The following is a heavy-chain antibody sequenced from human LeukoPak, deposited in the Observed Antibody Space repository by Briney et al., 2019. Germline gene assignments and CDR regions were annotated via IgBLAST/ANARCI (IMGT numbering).Heavy chain of an antibody. CDR2: ISYDGSNK. V-gene: IGHV3-30-3*01. Sequence: GGSLRLSCAASGFTFGSYAMHWVRQAPGEGLEWVAVISYDGSNKYYADSVKGRFTISRDNSKNTLYLQMNSLRAEDTAVYYCARDGGPYAFDIWGQGTMVTVSS. J-gene: IGHJ3*02. CDR1: GFTFGSYA. D-gene: IGHD2-15*01. CDR3: ARDGGPYAFDI.